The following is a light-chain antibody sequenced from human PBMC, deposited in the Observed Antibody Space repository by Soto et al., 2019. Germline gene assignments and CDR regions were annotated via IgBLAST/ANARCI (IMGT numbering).Light chain of an antibody. CDR3: QQRSNWPPT. J-gene: IGKJ1*01. CDR2: DAS. CDR1: QSLGSY. V-gene: IGKV3-11*01. Sequence: EIVLTQSPATLSLSPGERATLSCRASQSLGSYLGWYQHKPGQAPRLLIYDASNRVTGIPARFSGSGSGTDFTLTISSLEPEDFAVYYCQQRSNWPPTFDQGTKVEI.